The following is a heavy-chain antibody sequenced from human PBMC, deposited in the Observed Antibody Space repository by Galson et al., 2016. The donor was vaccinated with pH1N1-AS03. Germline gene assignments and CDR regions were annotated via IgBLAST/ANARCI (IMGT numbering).Heavy chain of an antibody. V-gene: IGHV3-33*06. CDR3: AKGSGD. CDR2: GWKDGRSE. CDR1: GFSSSNYP. D-gene: IGHD1-1*01. J-gene: IGHJ4*02. Sequence: SLRLSCAASGFSSSNYPMHWVRQAPGKGLEWVAVGWKDGRSEDYADSVKGRFTISRDNSKNTLFLQMNSLRADDMAVYYCAKGSGDWGPGTLVAVSS.